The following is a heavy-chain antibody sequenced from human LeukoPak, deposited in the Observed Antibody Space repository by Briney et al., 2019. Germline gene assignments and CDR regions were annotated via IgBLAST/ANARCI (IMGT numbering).Heavy chain of an antibody. Sequence: GGSLRLSCAASGFTFSSYNMNWVRQSPGKGLEWVSYISSFSRTIYYADSVKGRFTISRDNAKNSLYLQMNSLRAEDTAVYYCAREGAAMGGFDYWGQGTLVTVSS. V-gene: IGHV3-48*04. CDR2: ISSFSRTI. J-gene: IGHJ4*02. CDR1: GFTFSSYN. D-gene: IGHD2-2*01. CDR3: AREGAAMGGFDY.